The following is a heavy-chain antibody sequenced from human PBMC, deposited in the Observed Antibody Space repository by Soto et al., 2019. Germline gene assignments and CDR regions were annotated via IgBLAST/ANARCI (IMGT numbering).Heavy chain of an antibody. CDR3: ATIAAATKGTYHYYGMDV. Sequence: GESLKISCKGSGYSFTSYWIGWVRQMPGKGLEWMGIIYPGDSDTRYSPSFQGQVTISADKSISTAYLQWSSLKASDTAMYYCATIAAATKGTYHYYGMDVWGQGTTVTVSS. CDR1: GYSFTSYW. V-gene: IGHV5-51*01. J-gene: IGHJ6*02. CDR2: IYPGDSDT. D-gene: IGHD6-13*01.